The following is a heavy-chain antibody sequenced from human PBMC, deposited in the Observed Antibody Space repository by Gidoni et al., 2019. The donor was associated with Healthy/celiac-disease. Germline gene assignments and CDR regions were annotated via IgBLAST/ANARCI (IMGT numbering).Heavy chain of an antibody. V-gene: IGHV3-23*01. J-gene: IGHJ6*02. D-gene: IGHD6-13*01. CDR3: AKVGQQLVRNYYGMDV. CDR1: GFAFRSYA. CDR2: ISGSGGST. Sequence: EVQLLESGGGLVQPGGYLRLSCAASGFAFRSYAMIWVRQAPGKGLEWVSAISGSGGSTYYADSVKGRFTISRDNSKNTLYLQMNSLRAEDTAVYYCAKVGQQLVRNYYGMDVWGQGTTVTVSS.